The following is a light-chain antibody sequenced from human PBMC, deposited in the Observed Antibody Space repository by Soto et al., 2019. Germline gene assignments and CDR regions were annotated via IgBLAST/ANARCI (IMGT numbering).Light chain of an antibody. CDR1: RTLFYPSNNKTY. CDR3: QQYYNTPYT. J-gene: IGKJ2*01. V-gene: IGKV4-1*01. Sequence: DIVMTQSPDSLAVSLGERATINCKSNRTLFYPSNNKTYLAWYQQKAGQPPKLLIYWASMRESGVPDRFSGCGSGTDFTLTISSLQAEDVAIFYCQQYYNTPYTFGQGTKLEIK. CDR2: WAS.